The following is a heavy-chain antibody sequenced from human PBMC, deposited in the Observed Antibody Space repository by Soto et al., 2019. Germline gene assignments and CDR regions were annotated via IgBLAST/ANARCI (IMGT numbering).Heavy chain of an antibody. CDR2: IYPGDSDT. CDR3: ARTRPDSSGYTYYYYYGMDV. J-gene: IGHJ6*02. Sequence: GESLKISCKGSGYSFTSYRIGWVRQMPGKGLEWMGIIYPGDSDTRYSPSFQGQVTISADKSISTAYLQWSSLKASDTAMYYCARTRPDSSGYTYYYYYGMDVWGQGTMVTVSS. CDR1: GYSFTSYR. D-gene: IGHD3-22*01. V-gene: IGHV5-51*01.